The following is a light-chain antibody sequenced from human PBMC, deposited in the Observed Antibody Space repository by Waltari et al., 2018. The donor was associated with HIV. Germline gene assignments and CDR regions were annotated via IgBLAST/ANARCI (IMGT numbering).Light chain of an antibody. CDR2: AAS. V-gene: IGKV1-27*01. CDR1: QCIHIY. CDR3: QKYNSALT. J-gene: IGKJ4*01. Sequence: DVQMTQSPSSLSASVGDRVVITRRASQCIHIYLALSQQKAGKPPKLLFYAASTLQSGVPSRFIGSGSGTDFSLTISNLQPGDVATYYCQKYNSALTFGGGTKVEV.